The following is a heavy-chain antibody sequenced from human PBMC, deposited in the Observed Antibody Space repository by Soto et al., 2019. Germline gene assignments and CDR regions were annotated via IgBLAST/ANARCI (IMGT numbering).Heavy chain of an antibody. Sequence: GGSLRLSCAASGFTFSSYWMSWVRQAPGKGLEWVANIKQDGSEKYYVDSVKGRFTISRDNAKNSLYLQMNSLRAEDTAVYYCARVFESYYYYMDVWGKGTTVTVSS. D-gene: IGHD3-3*01. V-gene: IGHV3-7*01. CDR1: GFTFSSYW. J-gene: IGHJ6*03. CDR2: IKQDGSEK. CDR3: ARVFESYYYYMDV.